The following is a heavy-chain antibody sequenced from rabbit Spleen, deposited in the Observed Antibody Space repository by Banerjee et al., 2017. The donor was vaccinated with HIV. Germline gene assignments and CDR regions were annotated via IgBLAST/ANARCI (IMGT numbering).Heavy chain of an antibody. V-gene: IGHV1S40*01. CDR1: GLDFSSDA. CDR3: ARDTSCSFSSYGMDL. D-gene: IGHD1-1*01. J-gene: IGHJ6*01. CDR2: IDAGSSGST. Sequence: QSLEESGGELVKPGASLTLTCTAYGLDFSSDAMCWVRQAPGKGLEGIGCIDAGSSGSTYYSSWAKGRFTISKTSSTTVTLQMTSLTAAYTATYFCARDTSCSFSSYGMDLWGPGPLVTVS.